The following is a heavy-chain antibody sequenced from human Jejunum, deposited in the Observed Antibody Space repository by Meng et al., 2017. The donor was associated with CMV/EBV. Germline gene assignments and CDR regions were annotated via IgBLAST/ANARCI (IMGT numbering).Heavy chain of an antibody. CDR3: AGVDLPSTFSFSL. Sequence: ASGFSFPSYDMNWVRQAPGKGLGWVAIVYSGGTNTYYADSVKGRFTISRDNYSNTVYLQMNGLRDDDTAVYYCAGVDLPSTFSFSLWGQGARVTVSS. D-gene: IGHD2/OR15-2a*01. CDR2: VYSGGTNT. J-gene: IGHJ4*02. V-gene: IGHV3-23*03. CDR1: GFSFPSYD.